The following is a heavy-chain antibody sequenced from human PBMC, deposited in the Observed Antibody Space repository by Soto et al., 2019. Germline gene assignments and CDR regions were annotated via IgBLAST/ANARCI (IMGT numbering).Heavy chain of an antibody. CDR3: ARDPGTTNSRYYYGMDV. J-gene: IGHJ6*02. V-gene: IGHV1-69*13. CDR1: GGTFSSYA. D-gene: IGHD1-26*01. Sequence: SVKVSCKASGGTFSSYAISWVRQAPGQGLEWMGGIIPIFGTANYAQKFQGRVTITADESTSTAYMELSSLRSEDTAVYYCARDPGTTNSRYYYGMDVWGQGTTVTVSS. CDR2: IIPIFGTA.